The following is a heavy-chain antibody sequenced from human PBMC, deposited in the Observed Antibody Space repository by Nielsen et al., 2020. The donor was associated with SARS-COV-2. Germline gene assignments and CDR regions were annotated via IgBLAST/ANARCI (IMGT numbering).Heavy chain of an antibody. CDR2: LSSRGSA. V-gene: IGHV4-34*01. D-gene: IGHD4-11*01. CDR1: GGSFSGYY. CDR3: ARDSPFYYMDV. Sequence: SETLSLTCAVYGGSFSGYYWSWIRQPPGKGLEWIGSLSSRGSAYYNPSLRNRVTMSADTSKNQFSLRLSSGTAADTAVYYCARDSPFYYMDVWGKGTTVTVSS. J-gene: IGHJ6*03.